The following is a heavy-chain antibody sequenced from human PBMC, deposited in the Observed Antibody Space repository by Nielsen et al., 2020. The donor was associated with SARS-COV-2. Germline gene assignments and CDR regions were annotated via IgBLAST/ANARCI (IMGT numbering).Heavy chain of an antibody. CDR3: ARDVAYCGGDCFYFDY. CDR1: GFTFSSYE. CDR2: ISSSGCTI. D-gene: IGHD2-21*02. V-gene: IGHV3-48*03. J-gene: IGHJ4*02. Sequence: GESLKISCAASGFTFSSYEMNWVRQAPGKGLEWVSYISSSGCTIYYADSVKGRFTISRDNAKNSLYLQMNSLRAEDTAVYYCARDVAYCGGDCFYFDYWGQGTLVTVSS.